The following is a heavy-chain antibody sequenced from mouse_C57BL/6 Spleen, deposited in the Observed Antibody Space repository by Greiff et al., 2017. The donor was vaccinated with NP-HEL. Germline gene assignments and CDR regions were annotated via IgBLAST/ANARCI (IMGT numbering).Heavy chain of an antibody. Sequence: QVQLQQSGAELVRPGASVKLSCKASGYPFTSYGIRWVKQRTGQGLEWIGEIDPSSGNTYYNEKFKGKATLTADKSSSTAYMELRSLTSEDSAVYVCARDLTGTWYYFDYWGQGTTRTVSS. J-gene: IGHJ2*01. V-gene: IGHV1-81*01. CDR3: ARDLTGTWYYFDY. CDR1: GYPFTSYG. D-gene: IGHD4-1*01. CDR2: IDPSSGNT.